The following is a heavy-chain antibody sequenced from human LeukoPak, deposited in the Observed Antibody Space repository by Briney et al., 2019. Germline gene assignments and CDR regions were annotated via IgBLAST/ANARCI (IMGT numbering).Heavy chain of an antibody. Sequence: SETLSLTCTVSGGSISSYYWSWIRQPAGKGLEWIGRIYTSGSTNYNPSLKSRVTMSVDTSKNQFSLKLSSVTAADTAVYYCARDRIAMVRGVRGWFDPWGQGTLVTVSS. J-gene: IGHJ5*02. CDR2: IYTSGST. D-gene: IGHD3-10*01. V-gene: IGHV4-4*07. CDR3: ARDRIAMVRGVRGWFDP. CDR1: GGSISSYY.